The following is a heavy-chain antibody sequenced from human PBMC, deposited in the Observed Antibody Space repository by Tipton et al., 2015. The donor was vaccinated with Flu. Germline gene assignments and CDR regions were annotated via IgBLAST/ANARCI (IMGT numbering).Heavy chain of an antibody. CDR2: ISAYNGNT. D-gene: IGHD3-22*01. CDR1: GYTFTSYG. J-gene: IGHJ4*02. Sequence: QVQLVQSGAEVKKPGASVKVSCKASGYTFTSYGISWERQAPGQGLEWMGWISAYNGNTNYAQKLQGRVTMTTDTSTSTAYMELRSLRSDDTAVYYCARDRYRYYYDSSGLSVDYWGQGTLVTVSS. V-gene: IGHV1-18*04. CDR3: ARDRYRYYYDSSGLSVDY.